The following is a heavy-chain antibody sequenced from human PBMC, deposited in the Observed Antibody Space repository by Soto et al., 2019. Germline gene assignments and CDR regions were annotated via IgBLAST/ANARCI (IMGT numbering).Heavy chain of an antibody. CDR1: GFTFSSYG. CDR3: AKDGAQSGMDV. CDR2: ISYDGSNK. V-gene: IGHV3-30*18. Sequence: PGGSLRLSCAASGFTFSSYGMHWVRQAPGKGLEWVAVISYDGSNKYYADSVKGRFTISRDNSKNTLYLQMNSLRAEDTAVYYCAKDGAQSGMDVWGQGTTVTVS. J-gene: IGHJ6*02.